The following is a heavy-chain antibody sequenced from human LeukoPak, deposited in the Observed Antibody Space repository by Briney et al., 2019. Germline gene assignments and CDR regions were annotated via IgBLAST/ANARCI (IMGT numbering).Heavy chain of an antibody. CDR1: GFNFIDYS. J-gene: IGHJ4*01. Sequence: GGSLRLFCSASGFNFIDYSMNWVRQAPGKGLAWISYIGISSGNTKYAESVKARFTISRDKAGNSLYLQMNRPRVEDTAMYYCVRDHRYAFDNWGHGTLVTVSS. CDR3: VRDHRYAFDN. V-gene: IGHV3-48*01. D-gene: IGHD5-12*01. CDR2: IGISSGNT.